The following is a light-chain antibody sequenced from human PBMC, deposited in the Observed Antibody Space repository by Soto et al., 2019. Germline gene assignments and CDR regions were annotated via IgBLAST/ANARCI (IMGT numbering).Light chain of an antibody. V-gene: IGLV3-21*04. CDR2: YDS. CDR3: QVWDIMTDNYV. Sequence: SYELTQPPSVSVAPEKTATITCGGNNIGAKRVHWYRQKPGKAHVLLISYDSDRPSGIPERFSGSNSGNTATLTISRVEAGDEADYYCQVWDIMTDNYVFGGGTKLTVL. J-gene: IGLJ1*01. CDR1: NIGAKR.